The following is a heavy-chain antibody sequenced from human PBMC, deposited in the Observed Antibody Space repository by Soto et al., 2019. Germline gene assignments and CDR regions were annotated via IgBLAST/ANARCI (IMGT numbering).Heavy chain of an antibody. CDR3: ARAQRFSDWFDP. CDR2: IYSSGNT. CDR1: GGTISGYY. D-gene: IGHD3-3*01. V-gene: IGHV4-4*07. J-gene: IGHJ5*02. Sequence: PSETLSLTCSVSGGTISGYYWTWIRQPAGEGLEWIGRIYSSGNTKHNPSLQSRVTMSLDTSNNQFSLRLTSVTAADTAVYYCARAQRFSDWFDPWGQGTLVTVSS.